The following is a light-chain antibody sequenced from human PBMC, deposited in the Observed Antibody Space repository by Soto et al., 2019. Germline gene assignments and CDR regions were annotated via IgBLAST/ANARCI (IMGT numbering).Light chain of an antibody. V-gene: IGKV3-20*01. CDR1: QRVSSSY. CDR2: GAS. CDR3: QRYGSPPQWK. J-gene: IGKJ1*01. Sequence: EIVLTQSPGTLSLSPGERATLSCRASQRVSSSYLDWYQQKPGQATTLLIYGASSRATGIPDRFNGSGSGIDFTLTISRLEPEDFAVYYCQRYGSPPQWKFGQRTQLEIQ.